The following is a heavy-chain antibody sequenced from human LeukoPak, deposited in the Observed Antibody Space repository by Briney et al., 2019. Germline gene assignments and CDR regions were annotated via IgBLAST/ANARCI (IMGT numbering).Heavy chain of an antibody. V-gene: IGHV3-9*01. CDR1: GLAFDDDA. D-gene: IGHD2-2*01. CDR3: AKDRGVPADILDY. Sequence: HPGRSLRLSCAASGLAFDDDAMHSVRQAPGKGLEWGSGISWTSGSIAYADSVKGRFPISKDNAKNSLYLQMNSLSAEDPALYSCAKDRGVPADILDYWGQGTLVTVSS. CDR2: ISWTSGSI. J-gene: IGHJ4*02.